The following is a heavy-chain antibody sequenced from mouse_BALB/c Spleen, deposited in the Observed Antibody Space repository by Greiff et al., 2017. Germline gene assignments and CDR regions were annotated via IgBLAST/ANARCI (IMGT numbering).Heavy chain of an antibody. CDR1: GFSLTGYG. Sequence: QVQLKESGPGLVAPSQSLSITCTVSGFSLTGYGVNWVRQPPGKGLEWLGMIWGDGSTDYNSALKSRLSISKDNSKSQVFLKMNSLQTDDTARYYCARSPDDYDGTGAWFAYWGQGTLVTVSA. D-gene: IGHD2-4*01. V-gene: IGHV2-6-7*01. CDR3: ARSPDDYDGTGAWFAY. J-gene: IGHJ3*01. CDR2: IWGDGST.